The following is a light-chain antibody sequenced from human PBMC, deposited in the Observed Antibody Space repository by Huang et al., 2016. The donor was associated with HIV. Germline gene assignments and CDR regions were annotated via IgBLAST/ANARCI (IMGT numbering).Light chain of an antibody. CDR1: QSVSSN. J-gene: IGKJ1*01. CDR3: QQYNDWPRT. CDR2: GAS. V-gene: IGKV3-15*01. Sequence: EIVMTQSPDTLSVSPGERVTLSCRASQSVSSNLAWYRQNPGQAPWLLIYGASTRATGIPARFSDSGSGTEFTLTISSLQSEDFAVYYCQQYNDWPRTFGQGSKVEI.